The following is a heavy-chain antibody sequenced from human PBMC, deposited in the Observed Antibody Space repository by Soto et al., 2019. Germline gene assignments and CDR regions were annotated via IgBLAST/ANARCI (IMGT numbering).Heavy chain of an antibody. J-gene: IGHJ4*02. CDR1: GGSLSSGDYY. CDR2: ITYSGST. V-gene: IGHV4-31*03. D-gene: IGHD6-19*01. CDR3: ARSAAVAGLDY. Sequence: SETLSLTCIVSGGSLSSGDYYWSWLRQHTGKGLEWIGYITYSGSTYYNPSLKSRVTISIDTSNNQFSLKLNSVTAEDTAVYYCARSAAVAGLDYWGQGTLVTVSS.